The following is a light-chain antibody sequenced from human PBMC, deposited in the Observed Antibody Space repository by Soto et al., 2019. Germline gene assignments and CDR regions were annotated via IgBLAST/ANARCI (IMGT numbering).Light chain of an antibody. V-gene: IGKV1-27*01. CDR3: QNYNRAPRT. CDR1: QGISID. J-gene: IGKJ1*01. Sequence: DIQMTQSPSSLSASVGDRVTITCRASQGISIDLAWYQQKPGKVPKLLIYAASTLESGVPSRFSGRGSETDFALTISSLQPEDVATYYCQNYNRAPRTFGQGTKVDIK. CDR2: AAS.